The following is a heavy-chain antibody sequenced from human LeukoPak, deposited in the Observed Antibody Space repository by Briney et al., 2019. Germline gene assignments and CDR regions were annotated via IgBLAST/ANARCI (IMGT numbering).Heavy chain of an antibody. CDR3: ARGADGYNYPDYFDY. CDR1: GGSISSYY. V-gene: IGHV4-59*08. Sequence: SETLSLTCTVSGGSISSYYWSWIRQPPGKGLEWIGYIYYSGSTNYNPSLKSRVTISVDTSKNQFSLKLSSVTAADTAVYYCARGADGYNYPDYFDYWGHGTPVTVSS. CDR2: IYYSGST. J-gene: IGHJ4*01. D-gene: IGHD5-24*01.